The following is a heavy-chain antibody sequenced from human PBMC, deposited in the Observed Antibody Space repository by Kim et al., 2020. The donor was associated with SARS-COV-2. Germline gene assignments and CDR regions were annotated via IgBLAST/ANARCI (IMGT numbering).Heavy chain of an antibody. V-gene: IGHV3-21*01. CDR2: ISSSSSYI. D-gene: IGHD3-10*01. Sequence: GGSLRLSCAASGFTFSSYSMNWVRQAPGKGLEWVSSISSSSSYIYYADSVKGRFTISRDNAKNSLYLQMNSLRAEDTAVYYCASAFAPAYYGSGRGAPDAFDIWGQGIMVTVSS. CDR1: GFTFSSYS. CDR3: ASAFAPAYYGSGRGAPDAFDI. J-gene: IGHJ3*02.